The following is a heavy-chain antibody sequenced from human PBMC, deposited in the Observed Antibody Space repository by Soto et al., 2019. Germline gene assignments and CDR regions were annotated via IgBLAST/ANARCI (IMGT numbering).Heavy chain of an antibody. Sequence: LRLSCAASGFIFSDYYMSWIRQAPGKGLECLSYISSSSTYTTYTNYADSVKGRFTISRDNAKKSLYLQMNSLRAEDTAVYYCGRVKDSSGYKFESWGQGTLVTVSS. CDR2: ISSSSTYTTYT. CDR3: GRVKDSSGYKFES. V-gene: IGHV3-11*05. CDR1: GFIFSDYY. J-gene: IGHJ4*02. D-gene: IGHD3-22*01.